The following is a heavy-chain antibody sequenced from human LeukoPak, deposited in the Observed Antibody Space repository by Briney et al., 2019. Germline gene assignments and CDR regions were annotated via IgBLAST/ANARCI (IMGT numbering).Heavy chain of an antibody. V-gene: IGHV1-69*02. CDR3: ASRLRTYYYYYYMDV. CDR2: IIPILGIA. J-gene: IGHJ6*03. Sequence: SVKVSCKASGGTFSSYTISWVRPAPGQGLEWMGRIIPILGIANYAQKFQGRVTITADKSTSTAYMELSSLRSEDTAVYYCASRLRTYYYYYYMDVWGKGTTATVSS. D-gene: IGHD5/OR15-5a*01. CDR1: GGTFSSYT.